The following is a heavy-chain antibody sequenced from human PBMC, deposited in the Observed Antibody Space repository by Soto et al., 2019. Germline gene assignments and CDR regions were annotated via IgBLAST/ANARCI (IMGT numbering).Heavy chain of an antibody. Sequence: PGGSLRLSCAASGFTFDDYAMHWVRQAPGKGLEWVSGISWNSGSIGYADSVKGRFTISRDNAENSLYLQMNSLRAEDTALYYCAKDNRGYYYDSSGYLDYWGQGTLVTVSS. J-gene: IGHJ4*02. CDR3: AKDNRGYYYDSSGYLDY. CDR1: GFTFDDYA. CDR2: ISWNSGSI. V-gene: IGHV3-9*01. D-gene: IGHD3-22*01.